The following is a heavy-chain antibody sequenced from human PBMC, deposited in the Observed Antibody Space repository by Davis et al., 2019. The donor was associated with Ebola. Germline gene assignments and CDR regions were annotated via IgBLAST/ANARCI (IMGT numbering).Heavy chain of an antibody. CDR2: VYSSGST. D-gene: IGHD3-10*01. Sequence: SETLSLTCAVSGGSISSGGYSWSWIRQPPGKRLEWIGFVYSSGSTYYNPSLESRLTMSVDTSKNQFSLKLRSVTAADTAVYYCARDAVVSRGELDFWGQGTLVTVSS. CDR3: ARDAVVSRGELDF. V-gene: IGHV4-30-4*07. CDR1: GGSISSGGYS. J-gene: IGHJ4*02.